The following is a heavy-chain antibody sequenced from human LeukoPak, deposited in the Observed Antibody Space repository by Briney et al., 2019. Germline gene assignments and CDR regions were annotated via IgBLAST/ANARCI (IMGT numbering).Heavy chain of an antibody. CDR1: GDSVSSNSAA. Sequence: SQTLSLTCAISGDSVSSNSAAWNWIRQSPSRGLEWLGRTYYGSKWYNDYAVSVKSRITINPDTSKNQFSLQLNSVTPEDTAVYYCAREAAGNQWLGDAFDIWGQGTMVTVSS. V-gene: IGHV6-1*01. CDR2: TYYGSKWYN. CDR3: AREAAGNQWLGDAFDI. J-gene: IGHJ3*02. D-gene: IGHD6-19*01.